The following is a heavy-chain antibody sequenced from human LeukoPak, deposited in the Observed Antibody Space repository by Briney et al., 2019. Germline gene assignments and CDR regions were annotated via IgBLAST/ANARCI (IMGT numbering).Heavy chain of an antibody. CDR2: INRDGSGI. V-gene: IGHV3-74*01. D-gene: IGHD4-4*01. J-gene: IGHJ5*02. CDR3: AKETTINWFDP. CDR1: GFTFSSQW. Sequence: GGSLRLSCAASGFTFSSQWMHWVRQAPGKGLVWVSRINRDGSGIIYADSVKGRFTISRDNAKNSLYLQMNSLRAEDTALYYCAKETTINWFDPWGQGTLVTVSS.